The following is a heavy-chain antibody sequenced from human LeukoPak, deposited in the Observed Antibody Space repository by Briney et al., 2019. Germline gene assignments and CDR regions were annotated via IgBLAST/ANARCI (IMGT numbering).Heavy chain of an antibody. Sequence: SETLSLTCTVSGGSISSSSYYWGWIRQPPGKGLEWIGSIYYSGSTYYNPSLKSRVTISVDTSKNQFSLKLSSVTAADTAVYYCARQGRSSGWSRTFDYWGQGTLVTVSS. CDR1: GGSISSSSYY. V-gene: IGHV4-39*01. J-gene: IGHJ4*02. CDR3: ARQGRSSGWSRTFDY. D-gene: IGHD6-19*01. CDR2: IYYSGST.